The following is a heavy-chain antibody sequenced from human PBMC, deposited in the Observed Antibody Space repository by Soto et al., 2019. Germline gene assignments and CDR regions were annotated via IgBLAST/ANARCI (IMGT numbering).Heavy chain of an antibody. D-gene: IGHD2-15*01. CDR3: ARGVRLFRGSFDP. V-gene: IGHV4-4*02. CDR2: IYQSGST. Sequence: SETLSLTCAVSGGAISSSKWWSWVRQPPGKGLEWIGEIYQSGSTNYNPSLESRVRMSVDKSRNQFSLKLTSVSAADTAVYYCARGVRLFRGSFDPWGQGTLVTVSS. J-gene: IGHJ5*02. CDR1: GGAISSSKW.